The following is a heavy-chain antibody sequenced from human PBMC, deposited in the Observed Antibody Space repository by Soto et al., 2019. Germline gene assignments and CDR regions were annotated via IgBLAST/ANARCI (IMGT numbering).Heavy chain of an antibody. J-gene: IGHJ4*02. CDR1: GYTFTSYD. CDR2: MNPNSGNT. CDR3: ARESYGLPY. V-gene: IGHV1-8*01. D-gene: IGHD5-18*01. Sequence: QVQLVQSGAEVKKPGASVKVSCKASGYTFTSYDSNWVRQATGQGLQRMGWMNPNSGNTGYAQKFQGRDTMTRNTSISTASMELTNLRSEDTAVYYCARESYGLPYWGQGTLVTVSS.